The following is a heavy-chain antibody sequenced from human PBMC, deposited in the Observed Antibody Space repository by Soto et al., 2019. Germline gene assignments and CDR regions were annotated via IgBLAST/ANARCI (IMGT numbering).Heavy chain of an antibody. Sequence: EVQLLESGGGLVQPGGSLRLSCAASGFTFSSYAMSWVRQAPGKGLGWVSAISGSGDSTYYADSVKGRFTISRDNSKNTLYLQMNSLRAEDTAVYYCAKVEGSSWWNYWGQGTLVTVSS. CDR2: ISGSGDST. V-gene: IGHV3-23*01. J-gene: IGHJ4*02. CDR3: AKVEGSSWWNY. CDR1: GFTFSSYA. D-gene: IGHD6-13*01.